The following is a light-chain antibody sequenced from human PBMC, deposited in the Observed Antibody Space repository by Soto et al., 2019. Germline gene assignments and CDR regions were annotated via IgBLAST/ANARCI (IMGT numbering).Light chain of an antibody. Sequence: AIRMTQSPSSFSASTGDRVSITCRASQRISSYLAWYQQKPGKASNLLIYAASTLQSGVPSRFSGSGSGTDFTLTIRRLQSEDFATYYCQQYYTYPPTFGPGTKVEI. V-gene: IGKV1-8*01. CDR3: QQYYTYPPT. J-gene: IGKJ1*01. CDR2: AAS. CDR1: QRISSY.